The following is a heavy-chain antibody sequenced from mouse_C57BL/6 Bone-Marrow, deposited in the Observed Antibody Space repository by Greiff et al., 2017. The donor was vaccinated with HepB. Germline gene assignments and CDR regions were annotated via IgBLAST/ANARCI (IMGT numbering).Heavy chain of an antibody. D-gene: IGHD1-1*01. V-gene: IGHV1-7*01. Sequence: QVHVKQSGAELAKPGASVKLSCKASGYTFTSYWMHWVKQRPGQGLEWIGYINPSSGYTKYNQKFKDKATLTADKSSSTAYMQLSSLTYEDSAVYYCARGYGSSYVNWYFDVWGTGTTVTVSS. CDR1: GYTFTSYW. CDR2: INPSSGYT. J-gene: IGHJ1*03. CDR3: ARGYGSSYVNWYFDV.